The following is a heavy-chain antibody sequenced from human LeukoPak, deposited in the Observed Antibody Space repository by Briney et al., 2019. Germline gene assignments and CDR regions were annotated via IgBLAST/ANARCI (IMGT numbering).Heavy chain of an antibody. Sequence: PSETLSLTCDVSGDVFRSYWWGWVRQPAGKGLEWIGRIYATGSTNFNPSLKSRLTMSMDTSTNQFSLKLTSVTAADTAVYFCARQGYTASYYFLDSWSQGILVTVSS. CDR3: ARQGYTASYYFLDS. V-gene: IGHV4-4*07. J-gene: IGHJ4*02. CDR1: GDVFRSYW. D-gene: IGHD1-26*01. CDR2: IYATGST.